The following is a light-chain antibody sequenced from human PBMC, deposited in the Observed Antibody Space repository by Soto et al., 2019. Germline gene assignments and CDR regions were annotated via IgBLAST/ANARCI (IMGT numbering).Light chain of an antibody. Sequence: QSVLTQPPSVSGAPGQRVTISCTGRSSNLGANYHVHWYQQLPGRAPKLLIYGSTNRPSGVPDRISGSKSVTSASLAITGLQAEDESHYYCQSYDNHLSGGGFGGGTQLPVL. CDR1: SSNLGANYH. V-gene: IGLV1-40*01. J-gene: IGLJ3*02. CDR3: QSYDNHLSGGG. CDR2: GST.